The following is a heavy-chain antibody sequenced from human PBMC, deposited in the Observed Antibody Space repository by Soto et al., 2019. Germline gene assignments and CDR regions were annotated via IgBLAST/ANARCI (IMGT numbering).Heavy chain of an antibody. CDR3: ARGPYCSGGSCNGGDY. Sequence: GASVKVSCKASGYAFTSYDINGVREAAGQGLEWMGWMNPNSGNTGYAQKFQGRVTMTRNTSISTAYMELSSLRSEDTAVYYCARGPYCSGGSCNGGDYWGQGTLVTVSS. V-gene: IGHV1-8*01. J-gene: IGHJ4*02. D-gene: IGHD2-15*01. CDR1: GYAFTSYD. CDR2: MNPNSGNT.